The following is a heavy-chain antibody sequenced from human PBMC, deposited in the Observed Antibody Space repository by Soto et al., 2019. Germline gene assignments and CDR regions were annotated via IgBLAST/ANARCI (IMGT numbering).Heavy chain of an antibody. CDR3: AIMVRGSTVGYYYMDV. Sequence: QVQLVQSGAEVKKPGASVKVSCKTSGYTFTSHGISWVRQAPGQGLEWMGWISPYNGDTNYAQKLQGRVSVTTDSSTRAAYMETRSRSSEDTAVYCSAIMVRGSTVGYYYMDVWGKGTTVTVSS. D-gene: IGHD3-10*01. CDR1: GYTFTSHG. J-gene: IGHJ6*03. CDR2: ISPYNGDT. V-gene: IGHV1-18*01.